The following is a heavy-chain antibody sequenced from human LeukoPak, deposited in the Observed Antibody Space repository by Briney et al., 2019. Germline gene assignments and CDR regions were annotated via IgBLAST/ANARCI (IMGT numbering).Heavy chain of an antibody. CDR2: MNPNSGNT. CDR1: GYTFTTYD. CDR3: ARGNRNSYGSGSSCFDY. Sequence: GASVKVSCKASGYTFTTYDINWVRQATGQGPEWMGWMNPNSGNTGYAQKFQGRVTMTRNTSISTAYMELSSLRFEDTAVYYCARGNRNSYGSGSSCFDYWGLGTLVTVSS. D-gene: IGHD3-10*01. J-gene: IGHJ4*02. V-gene: IGHV1-8*01.